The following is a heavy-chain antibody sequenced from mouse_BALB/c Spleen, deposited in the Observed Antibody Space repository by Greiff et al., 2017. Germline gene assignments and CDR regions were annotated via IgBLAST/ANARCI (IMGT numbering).Heavy chain of an antibody. Sequence: EVQRVESGGGLVKPGGSLKLSCAASGFTFSSYAMSWVRQSPEKRLEWVAEISSGGSYTYYPDTVTGRFTISRDNAKNTLYLEMSSLRSEDTAMYYCARDQTGTGAFDYWGQGTTLTVSS. CDR3: ARDQTGTGAFDY. D-gene: IGHD4-1*01. CDR2: ISSGGSYT. V-gene: IGHV5-9-4*01. J-gene: IGHJ2*01. CDR1: GFTFSSYA.